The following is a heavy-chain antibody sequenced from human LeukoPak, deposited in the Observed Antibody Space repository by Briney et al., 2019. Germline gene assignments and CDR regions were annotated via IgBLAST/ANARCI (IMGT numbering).Heavy chain of an antibody. CDR1: GGSISSYY. V-gene: IGHV4-59*01. CDR3: AGVALNWFDP. CDR2: IYYSGST. J-gene: IGHJ5*02. D-gene: IGHD3-3*02. Sequence: SGTLSLTCTVSGGSISSYYWSWIRQPPGKGLEWIGYIYYSGSTNYNPSLKSRVTISVDTSKNQFSLKLSSVTAADTAVYYCAGVALNWFDPWGQGTLVTVSS.